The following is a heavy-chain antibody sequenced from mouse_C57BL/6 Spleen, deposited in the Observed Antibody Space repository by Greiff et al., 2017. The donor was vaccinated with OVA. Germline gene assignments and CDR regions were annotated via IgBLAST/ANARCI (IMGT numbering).Heavy chain of an antibody. V-gene: IGHV5-17*01. CDR2: ISSGSSTI. Sequence: DVKLVESGGGLVKPGGSLKLSCAASGFTFSDYGMHWVRQAPEKGLEWVAYISSGSSTIYYADTVKGRFTISRDNAKNTLFLQMTSLRSEDTAMYYCARLGSSLYAMDYWGQGTSVTVSS. J-gene: IGHJ4*01. CDR3: ARLGSSLYAMDY. CDR1: GFTFSDYG. D-gene: IGHD1-1*01.